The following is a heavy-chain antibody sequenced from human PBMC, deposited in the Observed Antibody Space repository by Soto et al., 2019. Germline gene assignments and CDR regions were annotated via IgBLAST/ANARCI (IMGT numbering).Heavy chain of an antibody. CDR2: IYYSGST. CDR3: ARVEDAPRTQGRFDP. CDR1: GGSISSYY. V-gene: IGHV4-59*01. D-gene: IGHD2-15*01. Sequence: QVQLQESGPGLVKPSETLSLTCTVSGGSISSYYWSWIRQPPGKGLEWIGYIYYSGSTNYNPSLKSRVTISVDTSKNQFSLKLSSVTAADTAVYYCARVEDAPRTQGRFDPWGQGTLVTVSS. J-gene: IGHJ5*02.